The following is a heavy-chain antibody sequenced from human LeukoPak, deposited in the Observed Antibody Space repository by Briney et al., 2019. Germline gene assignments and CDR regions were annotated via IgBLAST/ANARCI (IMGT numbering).Heavy chain of an antibody. CDR2: IYYSGST. CDR1: DGSISSYY. D-gene: IGHD3-3*01. V-gene: IGHV4-59*08. Sequence: SSETLSLTCTVSDGSISSYYWSWIRQPPGKGLEWIGYIYYSGSTNYNPSLKSRVTISVDTSKNQFSLKLSSVTAADTAVYYCARNRIFSDFDCWGQGTLVTVSS. CDR3: ARNRIFSDFDC. J-gene: IGHJ4*02.